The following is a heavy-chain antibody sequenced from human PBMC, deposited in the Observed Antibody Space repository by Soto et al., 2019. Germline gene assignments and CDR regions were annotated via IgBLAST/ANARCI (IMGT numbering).Heavy chain of an antibody. V-gene: IGHV1-18*01. CDR3: GIYSSGWYYSGMDV. J-gene: IGHJ6*02. D-gene: IGHD6-19*01. Sequence: QVKLVQSGAEVKKPGASVKVSCKASGYTFTSYGISWVRQAPGQGLEWRGWISAYNGNTNYAQKLQGRVTMTTDTSTSTADMELRSLRSDDTAVYYCGIYSSGWYYSGMDVWGQGRTVTVSS. CDR1: GYTFTSYG. CDR2: ISAYNGNT.